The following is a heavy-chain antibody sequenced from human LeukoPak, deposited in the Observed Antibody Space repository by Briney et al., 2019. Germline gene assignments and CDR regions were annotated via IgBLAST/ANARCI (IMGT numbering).Heavy chain of an antibody. V-gene: IGHV3-9*01. CDR2: ISWNSGSI. D-gene: IGHD3-9*01. Sequence: GGSLRLSCAASGFTFDDYAMHWARQAPGKGLEWVSGISWNSGSIGYADSVKGRFTISRDNAKNSLYLQMNSLRAEDTALYYCAKDVNFDWLFGWFDPWGQGTLVTVSS. CDR1: GFTFDDYA. CDR3: AKDVNFDWLFGWFDP. J-gene: IGHJ5*02.